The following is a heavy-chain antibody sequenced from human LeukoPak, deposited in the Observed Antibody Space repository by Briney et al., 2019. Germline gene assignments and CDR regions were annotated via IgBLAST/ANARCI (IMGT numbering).Heavy chain of an antibody. CDR3: ARDPASSS. CDR1: GFTLSSYW. Sequence: PGGSLRLSCAASGFTLSSYWMSWVRQAPEKGLEWVANIKQDGSEKYYVDSVKGRFTISRDNAKNSLYLQMNSLRAEDTAVYYCARDPASSSWGQGTLVTVSS. V-gene: IGHV3-7*01. D-gene: IGHD6-6*01. J-gene: IGHJ4*02. CDR2: IKQDGSEK.